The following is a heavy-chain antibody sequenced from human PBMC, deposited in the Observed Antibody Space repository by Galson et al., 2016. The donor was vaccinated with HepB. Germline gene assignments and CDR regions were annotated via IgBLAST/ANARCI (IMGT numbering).Heavy chain of an antibody. CDR1: GFIFSDYY. Sequence: LRLSCAASGFIFSDYYISWIRPAPGKGLEWISYISDSGAETNYAESVRGRFTTSRHNSKNLVYLQMNSLRVDDTAAYYCARSVIGTNGAFDIWGQGTMVTVSS. V-gene: IGHV3-11*06. CDR2: ISDSGAET. CDR3: ARSVIGTNGAFDI. D-gene: IGHD2-21*01. J-gene: IGHJ3*02.